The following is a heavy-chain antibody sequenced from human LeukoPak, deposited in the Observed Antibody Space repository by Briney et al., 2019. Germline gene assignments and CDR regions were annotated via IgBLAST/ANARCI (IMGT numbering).Heavy chain of an antibody. Sequence: PSETLSLTCTVSGGSISSSSYYWGWIRQPPGKGLEWIGSIYYSGSTYYNPSLKSRVTISVDTSKNQFSLKLSSVTAADTAVYYCARAFSKVVAPHLFDYWGQGTLVTVSS. D-gene: IGHD2-15*01. CDR1: GGSISSSSYY. CDR3: ARAFSKVVAPHLFDY. CDR2: IYYSGST. J-gene: IGHJ4*02. V-gene: IGHV4-39*07.